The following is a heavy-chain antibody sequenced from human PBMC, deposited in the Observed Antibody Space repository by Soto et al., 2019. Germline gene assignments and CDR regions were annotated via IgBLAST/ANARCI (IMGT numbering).Heavy chain of an antibody. J-gene: IGHJ5*02. V-gene: IGHV4-59*01. D-gene: IGHD1-7*01. CDR1: GGSISSYY. CDR3: ARVTGTTDGSEGFWFDP. CDR2: IYYSGST. Sequence: SETLSLTCTVSGGSISSYYWSWIRQPPGKGLEWIGYIYYSGSTNYNPSLKSRVTISVDTSKNQFSLKLSSVTAADTAVYYCARVTGTTDGSEGFWFDPWGQGTLVTVSS.